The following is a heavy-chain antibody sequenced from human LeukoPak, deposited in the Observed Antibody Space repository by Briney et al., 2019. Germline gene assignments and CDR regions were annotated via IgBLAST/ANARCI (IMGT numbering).Heavy chain of an antibody. CDR1: GGSFSGYY. CDR3: ARAAYSYVDY. J-gene: IGHJ4*02. V-gene: IGHV4-34*01. D-gene: IGHD5-18*01. Sequence: SETLSLTCAVYGGSFSGYYLSWIRQPPGKGLEWIGEINHSGSTNYNPSLKSRVTISVDTSKNQFSLKLSSVTAADTAVYYCARAAYSYVDYWGQGTLVTVSS. CDR2: INHSGST.